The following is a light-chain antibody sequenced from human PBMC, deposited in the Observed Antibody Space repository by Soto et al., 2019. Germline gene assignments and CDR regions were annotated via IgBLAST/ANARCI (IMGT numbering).Light chain of an antibody. CDR1: TGVVTSGHY. Sequence: QAVVTQEHSLTVSPGGTVTLTCGSSTGVVTSGHYPYWVQQKPGQVPRTLIYDTSNKHSWTPARFSGSLLGGKAALTLSGAQPDDEADYYCLLSYDGARFVLFGGGTKLTVL. V-gene: IGLV7-46*01. J-gene: IGLJ2*01. CDR2: DTS. CDR3: LLSYDGARFVL.